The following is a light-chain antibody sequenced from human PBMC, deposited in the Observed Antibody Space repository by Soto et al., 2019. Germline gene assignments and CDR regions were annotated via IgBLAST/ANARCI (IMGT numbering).Light chain of an antibody. CDR2: DAS. V-gene: IGKV1-17*01. J-gene: IGKJ1*01. CDR3: LQHKSYPWT. CDR1: QAIRND. Sequence: DIQMTQSPSSLSASVGDRVTITCRASQAIRNDLDWYQQKPGKAPKRLIYDASTLQSGVPSRFSGAGSGAEFTLTINGLQSEDFATYFCLQHKSYPWTFGQGTKVDIK.